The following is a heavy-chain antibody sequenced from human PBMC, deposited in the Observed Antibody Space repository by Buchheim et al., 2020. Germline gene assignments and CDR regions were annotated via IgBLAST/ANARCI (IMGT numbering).Heavy chain of an antibody. D-gene: IGHD6-13*01. CDR1: GFTFGDHN. Sequence: EVQLVESGGGLVRPGGSLRLSCAASGFTFGDHNMNWVRQAPGKGLEWLSFINGDSSSIYYAHSVRDRFTIYRDNARNSLYLLMNSLRDDDTALYYCARGLGSSWFYQWGQGTL. V-gene: IGHV3-48*02. CDR2: INGDSSSI. CDR3: ARGLGSSWFYQ. J-gene: IGHJ4*01.